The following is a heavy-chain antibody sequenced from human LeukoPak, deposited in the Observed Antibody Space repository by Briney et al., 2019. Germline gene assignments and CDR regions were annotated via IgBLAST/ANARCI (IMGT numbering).Heavy chain of an antibody. Sequence: GGPLRLSCAASGFTFSSYAMSWVRQAPGKGLEWVSAISGSGGSTYYADSVKGRFTISRDNSKNTLYLQMNSLRAEDTAVYYCARRPIKYYYYGMDVWGQGTTVTVSS. V-gene: IGHV3-23*01. CDR1: GFTFSSYA. J-gene: IGHJ6*02. CDR3: ARRPIKYYYYGMDV. CDR2: ISGSGGST.